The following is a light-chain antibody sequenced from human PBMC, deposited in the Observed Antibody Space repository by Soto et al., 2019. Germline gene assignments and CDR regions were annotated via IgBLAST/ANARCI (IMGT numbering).Light chain of an antibody. Sequence: DIVMTQTPLSSPVTLGQPASISCKSSQSLVHSDENTYLSWLHQRPGQPPRLLIYKISNQFSGVPDRFSGSGAGTDFTLKISRVEAEDVGVYYSMQATHFPRTFGQGTKLEIK. V-gene: IGKV2-24*01. CDR3: MQATHFPRT. CDR2: KIS. J-gene: IGKJ2*01. CDR1: QSLVHSDENTY.